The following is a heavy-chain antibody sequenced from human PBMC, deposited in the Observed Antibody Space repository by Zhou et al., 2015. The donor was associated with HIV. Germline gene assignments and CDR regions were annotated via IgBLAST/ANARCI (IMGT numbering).Heavy chain of an antibody. Sequence: QVQLVQSGADVVKPGASVKVSCKASGYTFINQNIHWVRQAPGQGLEWMGWISPKSGDTHYAQKFQGRVTMTRDTSISTAYLQLSRLRSADTAVYYCASYNLPNDYWGQGTLVTVSS. CDR2: ISPKSGDT. V-gene: IGHV1-2*02. CDR1: GYTFINQN. CDR3: ASYNLPNDY. J-gene: IGHJ4*02. D-gene: IGHD3-10*01.